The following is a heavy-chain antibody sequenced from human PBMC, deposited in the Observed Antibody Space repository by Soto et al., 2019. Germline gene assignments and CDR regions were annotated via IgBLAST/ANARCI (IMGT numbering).Heavy chain of an antibody. V-gene: IGHV4-38-2*01. CDR2: VFHGGNT. CDR3: VRNTVTTGRVYFDY. Sequence: PSETLSLTCSVSGYSISGGYYWCWIRQPPGKDLEWLGSVFHGGNTYDNPSLKSPVTISLDTSKNQFSLRLASVTAADTALYYCVRNTVTTGRVYFDYWGQGILVTVSS. D-gene: IGHD4-17*01. CDR1: GYSISGGYY. J-gene: IGHJ4*02.